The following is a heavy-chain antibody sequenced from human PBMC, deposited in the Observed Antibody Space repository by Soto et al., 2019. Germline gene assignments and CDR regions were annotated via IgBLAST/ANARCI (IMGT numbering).Heavy chain of an antibody. CDR2: IFYGGGTGVT. D-gene: IGHD4-17*01. Sequence: PSETLSLTCTFSGDSFSTSNYYWGWIRQPPGKGLEWIGNIFYGGGTGVTYYNPSLKSRVIISVDTSKNQFSLKLRSITAADTAFYFCARRGGGDSLFDSWGQGKLVTVS. CDR1: GDSFSTSNYY. V-gene: IGHV4-39*01. CDR3: ARRGGGDSLFDS. J-gene: IGHJ4*02.